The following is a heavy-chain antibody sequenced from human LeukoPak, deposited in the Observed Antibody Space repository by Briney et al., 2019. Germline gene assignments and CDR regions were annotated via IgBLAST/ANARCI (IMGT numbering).Heavy chain of an antibody. J-gene: IGHJ1*01. CDR3: ARGYCSSTICFQYFHH. D-gene: IGHD2-2*01. V-gene: IGHV4-59*01. CDR2: IYYSGST. CDR1: SDSISSSY. Sequence: SETLSLACTVSSDSISSSYWSWIRQPPGKGLEWIGYIYYSGSTNYNPSLKSRVAISVDTSKNQFSLKLNSVTAADTAVYYCARGYCSSTICFQYFHHWGQGTLVTVSS.